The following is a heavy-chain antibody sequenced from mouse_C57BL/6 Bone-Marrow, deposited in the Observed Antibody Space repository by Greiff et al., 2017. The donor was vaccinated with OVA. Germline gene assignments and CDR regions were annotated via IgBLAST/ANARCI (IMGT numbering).Heavy chain of an antibody. V-gene: IGHV1-22*01. CDR3: ARSATVVATDY. Sequence: EVQLQESGPELVKPGASVKMSCKASGYTFTDYNMHWVKQSHGKSLEWIGYINPNNGGTSYNQKFKGKATLTVNKSSSTAYMELRSLTSEDSAVYYCARSATVVATDYWGQGTTLTVSS. D-gene: IGHD1-1*01. J-gene: IGHJ2*01. CDR2: INPNNGGT. CDR1: GYTFTDYN.